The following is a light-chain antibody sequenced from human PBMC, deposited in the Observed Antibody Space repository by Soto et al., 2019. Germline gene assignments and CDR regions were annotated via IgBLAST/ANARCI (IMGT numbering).Light chain of an antibody. V-gene: IGLV2-14*03. CDR1: HNDIGTYDY. CDR3: SSFTSDRIYV. CDR2: GVT. Sequence: QSVLAQPTSVSGTPGQSITISCTGNHNDIGTYDYVSWYQQHPGRAPRLLIYGVTTRPSGISDRFSASKSGLTASLTISVLQPEDEADYYCSSFTSDRIYVFGPGTKVTV. J-gene: IGLJ1*01.